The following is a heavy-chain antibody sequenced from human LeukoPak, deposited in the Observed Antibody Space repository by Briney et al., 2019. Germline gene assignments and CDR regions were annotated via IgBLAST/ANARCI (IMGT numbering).Heavy chain of an antibody. Sequence: XXSLRLSCVASGFTFSRHGMHWVRQAQGKGAEWVAVIWYDGSQKYYGDSVKGRFTISRDNSKNTLYLQTNSLRAEDTAVYYCARDSPTDWFFDLWGRGTLVTVST. CDR2: IWYDGSQK. J-gene: IGHJ2*01. CDR3: ARDSPTDWFFDL. V-gene: IGHV3-33*01. CDR1: GFTFSRHG. D-gene: IGHD4-17*01.